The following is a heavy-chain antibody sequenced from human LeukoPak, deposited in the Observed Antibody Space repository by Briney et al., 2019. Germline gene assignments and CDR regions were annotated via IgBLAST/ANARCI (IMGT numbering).Heavy chain of an antibody. V-gene: IGHV3-33*06. D-gene: IGHD6-13*01. J-gene: IGHJ4*02. CDR3: AKGGLAAAGIDY. Sequence: PGTSLRLSCEASGFTFSHFGMHWVRQAPDKGLEWVAIIWYDGSKKYYADSVRGRFTISRDNSKNTVSLQMNNLSPEDKAVYYCAKGGLAAAGIDYLGQGTLVTVSS. CDR1: GFTFSHFG. CDR2: IWYDGSKK.